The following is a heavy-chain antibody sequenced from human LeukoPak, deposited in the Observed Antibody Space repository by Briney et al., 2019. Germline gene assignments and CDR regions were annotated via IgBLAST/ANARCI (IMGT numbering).Heavy chain of an antibody. J-gene: IGHJ4*02. CDR3: ARAELWSTSDFDY. CDR1: GFTFSSYE. D-gene: IGHD5-18*01. V-gene: IGHV3-7*03. CDR2: IKQDGSEK. Sequence: GGSLRLSCAASGFTFSSYEMSWVRQAPGKGLEWVANIKQDGSEKYYVDSVKGRFTISRDNAKNSLYLQMNCLRAEDTAVYYCARAELWSTSDFDYWGQGTLVTVSS.